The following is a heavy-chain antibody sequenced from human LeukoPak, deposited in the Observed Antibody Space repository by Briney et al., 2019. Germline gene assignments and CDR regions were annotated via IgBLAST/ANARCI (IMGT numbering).Heavy chain of an antibody. J-gene: IGHJ3*02. CDR1: GGSFSGYY. CDR2: INHSGST. D-gene: IGHD1-26*01. CDR3: ARHIVGSGYHAFDI. Sequence: SETLSLTCAVYGGSFSGYYWSWIRQPPGKGLEWIGEINHSGSTNYNPSLKSRVTISVDTSKNQFSLNLSSVTAADTAVYYCARHIVGSGYHAFDIWGQGTMVTVSS. V-gene: IGHV4-34*01.